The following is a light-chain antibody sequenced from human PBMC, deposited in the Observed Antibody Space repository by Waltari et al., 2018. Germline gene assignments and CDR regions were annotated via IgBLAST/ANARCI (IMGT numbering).Light chain of an antibody. CDR2: AAS. Sequence: DIHMTQSLSSLSASVGDRVTITCRASLIIGSYLNWDQQKPGEAPKLLIYAASSLPSGVPSRFSGSGSGKDVSLTIRRLQPENVATYDCQQSYSTPCTFDQGTKVEIK. J-gene: IGKJ2*02. CDR1: LIIGSY. V-gene: IGKV1-39*01. CDR3: QQSYSTPCT.